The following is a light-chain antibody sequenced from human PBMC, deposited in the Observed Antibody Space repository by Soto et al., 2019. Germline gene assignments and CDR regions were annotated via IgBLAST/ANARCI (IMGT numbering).Light chain of an antibody. V-gene: IGLV1-44*01. CDR1: SSNIGSNT. J-gene: IGLJ2*01. Sequence: QSVVTQPPSASGTPGQRVTISCSGSSSNIGSNTVNWYQQLPGTAPKLLIYSNNQRPSGVPDRFSGSKSGTSASLAISGLQSEDEADYYCAAWDDSRLRVFGGGTKLTVL. CDR2: SNN. CDR3: AAWDDSRLRV.